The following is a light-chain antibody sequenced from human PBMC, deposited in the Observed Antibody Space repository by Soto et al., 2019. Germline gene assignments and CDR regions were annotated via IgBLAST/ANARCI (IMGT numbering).Light chain of an antibody. J-gene: IGKJ4*01. CDR2: ETS. V-gene: IGKV3-11*01. CDR1: QSVGRF. Sequence: EIVLTQAPATLSLSPGERATLSCRASQSVGRFVAWYQQKPGQAPRLLIYETSTRATGIPARFSGSGSGTDFSLTISGLDPEYFAHYYCQHRASWPISCGGGTKLDIK. CDR3: QHRASWPIS.